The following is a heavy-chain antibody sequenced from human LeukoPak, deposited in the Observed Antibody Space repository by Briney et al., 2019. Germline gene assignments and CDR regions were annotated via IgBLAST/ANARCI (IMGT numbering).Heavy chain of an antibody. CDR3: ARDQGIVGATCYYYYMDV. CDR2: IYYSGST. CDR1: GGSISSYY. V-gene: IGHV4-59*01. J-gene: IGHJ6*03. D-gene: IGHD1-26*01. Sequence: SETLSLTCTVSGGSISSYYWSWIRQPPGKGLEWIGYIYYSGSTNYNPSLKSRVTISVDTSKNQFPLKLSSVTAADTAVYYCARDQGIVGATCYYYYMDVWGKGTTVTVSS.